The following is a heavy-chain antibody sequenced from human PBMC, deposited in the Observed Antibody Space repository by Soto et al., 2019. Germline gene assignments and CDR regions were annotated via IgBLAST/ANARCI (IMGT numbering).Heavy chain of an antibody. Sequence: QITLKESGPTLVKPTQTLTLTCTFSGFSLTTSGVGVGWIRQPPGKALEWLALVHWDDDKRYSPSLKSRLTITKDTSKNQVVLTMTNMDPVDTATYYCAHRRWGYCRGGSCYARAFDDLGGQGTLVTVSS. D-gene: IGHD2-15*01. CDR2: VHWDDDK. V-gene: IGHV2-5*02. CDR1: GFSLTTSGVG. J-gene: IGHJ5*02. CDR3: AHRRWGYCRGGSCYARAFDDL.